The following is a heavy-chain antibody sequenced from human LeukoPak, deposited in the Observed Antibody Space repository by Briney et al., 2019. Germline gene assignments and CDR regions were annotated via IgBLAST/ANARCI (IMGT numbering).Heavy chain of an antibody. J-gene: IGHJ5*02. D-gene: IGHD3-16*02. CDR3: AKGSYRWGSLRRFDP. Sequence: PGGSLRLSCAASGFTFSSYAMSWVRQAPGKGLEWVSAISGSGGSTYYADSVKGRFTISRDNSKNTLYLQMNSLRAEDTAVYYCAKGSYRWGSLRRFDPWGQGTLVTVSS. CDR2: ISGSGGST. V-gene: IGHV3-23*01. CDR1: GFTFSSYA.